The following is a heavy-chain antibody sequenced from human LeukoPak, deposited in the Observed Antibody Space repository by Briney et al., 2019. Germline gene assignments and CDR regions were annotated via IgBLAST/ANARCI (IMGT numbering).Heavy chain of an antibody. V-gene: IGHV4-34*01. CDR1: GGSFSGYY. J-gene: IGHJ5*01. CDR2: INHSGST. Sequence: SETLSLTCAVYGGSFSGYYWSWIRQPPGKGLEWIGEINHSGSTDYNPSVKSRVIVSVDTSKKYFSLKLSSVTAADTAVYYCARGRVVGVPPGWFDSWGQGTLVTVSS. D-gene: IGHD1-26*01. CDR3: ARGRVVGVPPGWFDS.